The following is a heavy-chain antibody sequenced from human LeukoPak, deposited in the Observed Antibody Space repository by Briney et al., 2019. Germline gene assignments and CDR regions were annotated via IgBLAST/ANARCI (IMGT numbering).Heavy chain of an antibody. V-gene: IGHV4-39*07. CDR1: GGSLSSGSYY. J-gene: IGHJ4*02. CDR2: IYFSGSS. CDR3: ARVSFNGRNDY. Sequence: SETLSLTCTVSGGSLSSGSYYWGWIRQPPGKGLEWIGSIYYSGSIYFSGSSDYNPSLKSRFTISIDTSKNQFSLKLSSVTAADTAVYYCARVSFNGRNDYWGQGTLVTVSS.